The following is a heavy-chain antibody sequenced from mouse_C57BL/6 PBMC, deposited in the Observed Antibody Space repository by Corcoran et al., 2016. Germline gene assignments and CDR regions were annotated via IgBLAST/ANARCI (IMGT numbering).Heavy chain of an antibody. CDR2: INPNNGGT. CDR1: GYTFTDYY. CDR3: ASYYYGSRRDY. D-gene: IGHD1-1*01. J-gene: IGHJ2*01. Sequence: EVQLQQSGPELVKPGASVKISCKASGYTFTDYYMNWVKQSHGKSLEWIGDINPNNGGTSYNQKFKGKATLTVDKSSNTAYMELRSLTSEDSAVYYCASYYYGSRRDYWGQGTTLTVSS. V-gene: IGHV1-26*01.